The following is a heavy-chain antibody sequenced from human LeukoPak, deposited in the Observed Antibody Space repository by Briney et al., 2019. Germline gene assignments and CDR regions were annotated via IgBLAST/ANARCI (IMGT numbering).Heavy chain of an antibody. CDR1: GFILSDYY. CDR3: ATYYYGSGSYNALIAEYFQH. V-gene: IGHV3-11*06. CDR2: ISSSSSYT. Sequence: PGGSLRLSCAASGFILSDYYMSWIGQAPGKGLEWVSYISSSSSYTKYADSVKGRFTISRDNAKNSLYLQMNSLRAEDTAMYYCATYYYGSGSYNALIAEYFQHWGQGTLVTVSS. J-gene: IGHJ1*01. D-gene: IGHD3-10*01.